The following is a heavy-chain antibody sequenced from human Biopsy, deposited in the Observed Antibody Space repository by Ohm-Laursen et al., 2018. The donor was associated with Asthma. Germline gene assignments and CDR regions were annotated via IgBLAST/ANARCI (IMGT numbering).Heavy chain of an antibody. D-gene: IGHD4-23*01. Sequence: SDTLSLTCTVSYGSITSGGYYWTWIRQHPGKGLEWIGYVFYGGATNYNPSLKSRVTISVDTSKNQFFLRLSSVTAADTAVYYCARGVVYGGDSYAEYFQHWGQGTLVTVSS. V-gene: IGHV4-61*08. J-gene: IGHJ1*01. CDR2: VFYGGAT. CDR3: ARGVVYGGDSYAEYFQH. CDR1: YGSITSGGYY.